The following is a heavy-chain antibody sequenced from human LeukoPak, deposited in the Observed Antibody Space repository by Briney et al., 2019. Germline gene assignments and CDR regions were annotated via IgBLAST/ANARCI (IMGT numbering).Heavy chain of an antibody. V-gene: IGHV3-21*01. Sequence: GGSLRLSCAASGFTFSSYSMNWVRQAPGKGLEWVSSISYSSSYINYADSVKGRFTISRGNAKNSLYLQMNSLRAEDTAVYYCARDWGHSSSWYFRDWGQGTLVTVSS. CDR3: ARDWGHSSSWYFRD. CDR2: ISYSSSYI. J-gene: IGHJ4*02. D-gene: IGHD6-13*01. CDR1: GFTFSSYS.